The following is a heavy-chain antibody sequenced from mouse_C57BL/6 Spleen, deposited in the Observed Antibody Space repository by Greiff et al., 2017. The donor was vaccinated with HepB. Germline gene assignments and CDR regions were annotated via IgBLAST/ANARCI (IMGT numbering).Heavy chain of an antibody. CDR1: GYTFTSYW. CDR3: ARLLWYFDV. Sequence: QVQLQQPGAELVKPGASVKMSCKASGYTFTSYWITWVKQRPGQGLEWIGDIYPGSGSTNYNEKFKSTATLTVDTSSSKAYMQLSSLTSEDSAVYYCARLLWYFDVWGTGTTVTVSS. V-gene: IGHV1-55*01. J-gene: IGHJ1*03. D-gene: IGHD1-1*01. CDR2: IYPGSGST.